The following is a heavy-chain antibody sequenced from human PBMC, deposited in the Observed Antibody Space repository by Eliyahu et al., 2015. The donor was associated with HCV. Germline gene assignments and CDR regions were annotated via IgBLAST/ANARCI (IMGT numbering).Heavy chain of an antibody. V-gene: IGHV1-8*01. Sequence: QVQLVQSGAEVKTPGASVKVSCKASGYTFSSYDVNWVRQATGQGPEWMGWMNPNSGNTAYAQKFQGRVTMTRNTSISTAYMELSSLRPEDTAVYYCARGGYSYGRPFDPWGQGTLVTVSS. J-gene: IGHJ5*02. CDR2: MNPNSGNT. D-gene: IGHD5-18*01. CDR1: GYTFSSYD. CDR3: ARGGYSYGRPFDP.